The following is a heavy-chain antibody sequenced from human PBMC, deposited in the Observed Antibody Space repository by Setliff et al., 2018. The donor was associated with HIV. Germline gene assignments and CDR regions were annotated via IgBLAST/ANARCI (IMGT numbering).Heavy chain of an antibody. CDR2: INWNGGST. V-gene: IGHV3-20*04. D-gene: IGHD3-22*01. CDR1: GFTFDDYG. J-gene: IGHJ3*02. Sequence: RSGGSLRLSCAASGFTFDDYGMSWVRQAPGKGLEWVSGINWNGGSTGYADSVKGRFTISRDNAKNSLYLQMNSLRAEDTAFYYCARERRYYYDLGTGFDIWGQGTMVTVSS. CDR3: ARERRYYYDLGTGFDI.